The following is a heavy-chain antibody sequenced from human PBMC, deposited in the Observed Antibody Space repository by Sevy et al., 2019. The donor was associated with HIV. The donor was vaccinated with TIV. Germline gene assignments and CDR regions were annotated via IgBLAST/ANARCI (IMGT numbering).Heavy chain of an antibody. Sequence: GGSLRLSCAASGFTFYNYAMNWVRQAPGKGLEWVSTIFRSGETTYYADSVKARFPISRDNSKNTRYLQMNSLRTEDTAFYYCAGARYDSSGSFDAFDIWGQGTMVTVSS. CDR2: IFRSGETT. CDR1: GFTFYNYA. J-gene: IGHJ3*02. D-gene: IGHD3-22*01. V-gene: IGHV3-23*01. CDR3: AGARYDSSGSFDAFDI.